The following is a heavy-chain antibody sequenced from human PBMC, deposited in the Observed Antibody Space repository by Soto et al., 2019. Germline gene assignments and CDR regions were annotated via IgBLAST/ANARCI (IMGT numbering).Heavy chain of an antibody. J-gene: IGHJ4*02. CDR3: ARPPTDHLYRSGWYVYY. CDR2: IKQDGSEK. CDR1: GFTFSSYW. V-gene: IGHV3-7*01. D-gene: IGHD6-19*01. Sequence: EVQLVESGGGLVQPGGSLRLSCAASGFTFSSYWMSWVRQAPGKGLEWVANIKQDGSEKYYVDSVKARFTISRDNAKNSLYLQMNSLRAEDTAVYYCARPPTDHLYRSGWYVYYCGQGALVTVSS.